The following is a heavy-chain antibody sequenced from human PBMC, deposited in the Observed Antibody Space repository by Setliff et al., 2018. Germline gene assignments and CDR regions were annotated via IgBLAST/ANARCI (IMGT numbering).Heavy chain of an antibody. V-gene: IGHV4-39*01. CDR2: IYYSGTA. Sequence: NPSETLSLTCTVSGGSISSTSYQWGWIRQPPGKGLEWIGSIYYSGTAYYNPSLKSRVTISVDTSKNQFSLKLSSVTAADTAVYYCARFYGDYQFDYWGQGTLVTVSS. J-gene: IGHJ4*02. CDR3: ARFYGDYQFDY. D-gene: IGHD4-17*01. CDR1: GGSISSTSYQ.